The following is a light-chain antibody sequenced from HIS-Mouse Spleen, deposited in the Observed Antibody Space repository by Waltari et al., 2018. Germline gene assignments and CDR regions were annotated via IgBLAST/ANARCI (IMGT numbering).Light chain of an antibody. J-gene: IGLJ2*01. CDR2: KDS. V-gene: IGLV3-27*01. CDR1: VLAKKY. Sequence: SYELTQPSSVSVSPGQTARITCTGDVLAKKYARWFQQKPGQAPVLVIYKDSERPSGIPSRFSDSSSGTTVTLTISGAQVEDEADYYCYSAADNNLLFGGGTKLTVL. CDR3: YSAADNNLL.